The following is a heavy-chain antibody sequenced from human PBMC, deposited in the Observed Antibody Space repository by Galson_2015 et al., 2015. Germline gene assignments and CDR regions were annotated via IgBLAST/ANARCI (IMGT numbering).Heavy chain of an antibody. CDR3: ARDLSGTIGGTAMANFDY. J-gene: IGHJ4*02. Sequence: SLRLSCAASGFTFSSYWMHWVRQAPGKGLVWVSRINSDGSSTSYADSVKGRFTISRDNAKNTLYLQMNSLRAEDTAVYYCARDLSGTIGGTAMANFDYWGQGTLVTVSS. CDR1: GFTFSSYW. V-gene: IGHV3-74*01. CDR2: INSDGSST. D-gene: IGHD5-18*01.